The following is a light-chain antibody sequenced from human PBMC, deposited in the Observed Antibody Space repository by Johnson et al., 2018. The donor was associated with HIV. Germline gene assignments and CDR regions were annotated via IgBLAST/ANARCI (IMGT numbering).Light chain of an antibody. CDR3: GTWDSSLSAGV. V-gene: IGLV1-51*02. CDR1: SSNIGNNY. J-gene: IGLJ1*01. CDR2: ENN. Sequence: QSVLMQPPSVSAAPGQKVTISCSGSSSNIGNNYVSWYQQLPGTAPKLLIYENNKRPSGIPDRFSGSKSGTSATLGITGLQTGDEADYYCGTWDSSLSAGVFGTGTKVTV.